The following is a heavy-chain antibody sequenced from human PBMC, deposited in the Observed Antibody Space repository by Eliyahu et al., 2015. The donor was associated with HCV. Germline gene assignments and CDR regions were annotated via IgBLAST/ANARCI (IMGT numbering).Heavy chain of an antibody. D-gene: IGHD2-21*02. Sequence: EVQLVQSGAEVREPGESLKISCQGSGYSFTXYWIAWVRQMPGKGLEWMGIIYPGDSDTRYSPSFQGQVTISADKSVNTAYLQWSSLKASDTAMYYCARRVVVTAISSYYFDYWGQGTLVTVSS. V-gene: IGHV5-51*01. J-gene: IGHJ4*02. CDR3: ARRVVVTAISSYYFDY. CDR1: GYSFTXYW. CDR2: IYPGDSDT.